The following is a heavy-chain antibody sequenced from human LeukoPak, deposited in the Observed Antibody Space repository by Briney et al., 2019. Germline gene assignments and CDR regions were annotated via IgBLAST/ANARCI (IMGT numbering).Heavy chain of an antibody. Sequence: PGGSLRLSCAASGFTFSSYWMSWVRQAPGKGLEWVANIKQDGSEKYYVDSVKGRFTISRDNAKNSLYLQMNSLRAEDTAVYYCARENREWIQLWLKAPSTDFDYWGQGTLVTVSS. CDR2: IKQDGSEK. J-gene: IGHJ4*02. V-gene: IGHV3-7*01. CDR1: GFTFSSYW. CDR3: ARENREWIQLWLKAPSTDFDY. D-gene: IGHD5-18*01.